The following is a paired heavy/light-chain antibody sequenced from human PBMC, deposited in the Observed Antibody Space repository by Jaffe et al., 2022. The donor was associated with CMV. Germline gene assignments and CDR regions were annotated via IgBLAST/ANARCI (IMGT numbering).Heavy chain of an antibody. CDR2: IGWNGRKI. J-gene: IGHJ2*01. CDR1: GFKFEDHG. Sequence: QLVESGGGLVQPGRSLRLSCTASGFKFEDHGMHWVRQAPGKGLEWVSGIGWNGRKIAYGDSVKGRFTVSRDNAKNSLSLQMSGLGPEDTAVYFCVKEGSFGTGWTTWYFDLWGRGTLVTVSS. V-gene: IGHV3-9*01. D-gene: IGHD6-19*01. CDR3: VKEGSFGTGWTTWYFDL.
Light chain of an antibody. CDR1: QTDSNTY. CDR3: QRYGHSPGYT. V-gene: IGKV3-20*01. J-gene: IGKJ2*01. CDR2: GSA. Sequence: VLPQSPGTLSLSPGERVTLSCGPSQTDSNTYLAWYQQKPGQAPRLLIYGSATRATGVPDRFSGSGSGTDFTLTISRLEPEDFAVYYCQRYGHSPGYTFGLGTKLEIK.